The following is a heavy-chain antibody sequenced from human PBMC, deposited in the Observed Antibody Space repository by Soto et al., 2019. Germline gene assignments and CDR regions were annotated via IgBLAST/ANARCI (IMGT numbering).Heavy chain of an antibody. J-gene: IGHJ6*03. CDR3: ARLPFVVVPAAITDYYYMDV. V-gene: IGHV3-48*01. Sequence: EVQLVESGGGLVRPGGSLRLSCAASGFTFSSYSMNWVRQPPGKGLKWVYNISSSSSTIYYADSVKGRFTISRDNAKNSLYLQMNSLRAEDTAVYYCARLPFVVVPAAITDYYYMDVWGKGTTVTVSS. D-gene: IGHD2-2*02. CDR1: GFTFSSYS. CDR2: ISSSSSTI.